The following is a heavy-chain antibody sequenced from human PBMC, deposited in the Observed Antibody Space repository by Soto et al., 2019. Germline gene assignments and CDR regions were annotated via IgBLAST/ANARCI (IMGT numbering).Heavy chain of an antibody. J-gene: IGHJ6*02. V-gene: IGHV1-2*02. D-gene: IGHD6-6*01. CDR2: INPNSGGT. CDR1: GYTFTGYY. Sequence: ASVNVSCKASGYTFTGYYMHWVRQAPGQGLEWMGWINPNSGGTNYAQNFQGRVTMTRDTSISTAYMELSRLRSDDTAVYYCARPLWEESSSTGMDVWGQGTTVTVSS. CDR3: ARPLWEESSSTGMDV.